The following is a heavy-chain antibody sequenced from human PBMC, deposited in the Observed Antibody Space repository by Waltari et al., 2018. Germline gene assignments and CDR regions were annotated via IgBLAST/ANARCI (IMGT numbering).Heavy chain of an antibody. CDR1: GGTFSSYA. J-gene: IGHJ4*02. CDR2: IIPIFGTA. D-gene: IGHD3-22*01. CDR3: AKSPYYYDSSGYYYYY. Sequence: KVSCKASGGTFSSYAISWVRQAPGQGLEWMGGIIPIFGTANYAQKFQGRVTITADESTSTAYMELSSLRSEDTAVYYCAKSPYYYDSSGYYYYYWGQGTLVTVSS. V-gene: IGHV1-69*01.